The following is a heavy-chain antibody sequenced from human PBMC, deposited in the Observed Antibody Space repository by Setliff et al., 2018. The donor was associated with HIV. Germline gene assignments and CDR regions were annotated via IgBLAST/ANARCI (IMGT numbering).Heavy chain of an antibody. D-gene: IGHD2-15*01. CDR3: VRGRYCSGSNCPRLDN. CDR1: GGLMSGYF. CDR2: IYYTGNI. Sequence: SETLSLTCRVSGGLMSGYFWSWVRQPPGKGLEWVAYIYYTGNINQNPSLKSRVTISMDSSKRQFYLKLSSLTAADTAVYYCVRGRYCSGSNCPRLDNWGQGILVTVSS. J-gene: IGHJ4*02. V-gene: IGHV4-59*01.